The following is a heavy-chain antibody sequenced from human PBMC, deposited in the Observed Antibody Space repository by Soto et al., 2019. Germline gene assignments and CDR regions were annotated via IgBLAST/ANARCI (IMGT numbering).Heavy chain of an antibody. CDR3: ARLTANDDAFDI. Sequence: QVQLVQSGSELKKPGASVKVSCKASGYTFTNYALNWVRQAPGQGLKWMGWINTNTGNPTSAQGFTGRFVFALDTSVSAEYLQIFSLKSEDTDVYYCARLTANDDAFDIWGQGTLVTVSS. CDR2: INTNTGNP. D-gene: IGHD7-27*01. CDR1: GYTFTNYA. J-gene: IGHJ3*02. V-gene: IGHV7-4-1*01.